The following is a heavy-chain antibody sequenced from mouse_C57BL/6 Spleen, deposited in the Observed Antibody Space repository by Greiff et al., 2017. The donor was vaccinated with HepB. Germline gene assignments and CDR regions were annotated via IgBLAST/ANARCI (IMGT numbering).Heavy chain of an antibody. D-gene: IGHD2-1*01. CDR1: GFTFSSYA. CDR2: ISSGGDYI. CDR3: TRARNPYYFDY. J-gene: IGHJ2*01. V-gene: IGHV5-9-1*02. Sequence: EVHLVESGEGLVKPGGSLKLSCAASGFTFSSYAMSWVRQTPEKRLEWVAYISSGGDYIYYADTVKGRFTISRDNARNTLYLQMSSLKSEDTAMYYCTRARNPYYFDYWGQGTTLTVSS.